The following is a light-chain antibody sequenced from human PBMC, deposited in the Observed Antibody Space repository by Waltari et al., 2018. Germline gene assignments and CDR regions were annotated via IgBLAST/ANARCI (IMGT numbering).Light chain of an antibody. J-gene: IGKJ4*01. Sequence: EIVLTQSPATLSLSPGERATLSCRASQGVSTFVAWYQQKPGQAPRRLIYDASNRATGIPARFSGSGSGTDFTLTISSLDPEDFAVYFCQQRSNWPLTFGGGTKVEIK. CDR2: DAS. CDR1: QGVSTF. CDR3: QQRSNWPLT. V-gene: IGKV3-11*01.